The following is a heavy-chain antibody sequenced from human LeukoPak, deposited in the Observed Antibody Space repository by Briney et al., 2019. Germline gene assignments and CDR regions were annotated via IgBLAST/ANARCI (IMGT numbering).Heavy chain of an antibody. CDR1: GFTVSSNY. V-gene: IGHV3-23*01. CDR2: ISGSGGST. D-gene: IGHD1-26*01. CDR3: AKTMGAIDHDY. J-gene: IGHJ4*02. Sequence: GGSLRLSCAASGFTVSSNYMSWVRQAPGKGLEWVSAISGSGGSTYYADSVKGRFTISRDSSKNTLYLQMSSLRAEDTAVYYCAKTMGAIDHDYWGQGTLVTVSS.